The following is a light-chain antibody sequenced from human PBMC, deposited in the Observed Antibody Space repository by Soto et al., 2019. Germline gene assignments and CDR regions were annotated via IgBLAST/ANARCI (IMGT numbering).Light chain of an antibody. Sequence: DIQMTQSPSTLSASVGDRVTLTCRASQSISSWLAWYQQKPGQAPKLLIYKASNLEGGVPSRFSGSGSGTEFTLTISGXQPDDFATYYCQQYNSYTWTFGQGTKVDIK. J-gene: IGKJ1*01. CDR2: KAS. V-gene: IGKV1-5*03. CDR3: QQYNSYTWT. CDR1: QSISSW.